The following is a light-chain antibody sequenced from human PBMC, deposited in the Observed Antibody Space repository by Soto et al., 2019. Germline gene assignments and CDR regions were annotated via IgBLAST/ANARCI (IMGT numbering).Light chain of an antibody. CDR2: AAS. V-gene: IGKV3-20*01. J-gene: IGKJ4*01. CDR3: QQYVTSPLT. CDR1: QSLGRSY. Sequence: EIVLTQSPGTLSLSPGERATLSCRASQSLGRSYVAWYQQKPGQAPRLLIYAASSRATGIPDRFSGSGSGADFSLTISRLEPEDFAVYFCQQYVTSPLTFGGGTKVEIK.